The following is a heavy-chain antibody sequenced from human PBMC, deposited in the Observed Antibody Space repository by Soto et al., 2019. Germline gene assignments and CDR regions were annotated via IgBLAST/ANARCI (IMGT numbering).Heavy chain of an antibody. J-gene: IGHJ3*02. CDR1: GFTFSSYG. Sequence: LRLSCAAFGFTFSSYGMHWVRQAPGKGLEWVAVIWYDGGNKYYADSVKCRFTISRDNSKNTLYLHMNSLRAEDTAVYYGARERLQYYDSSVYYALEAFDIWGQGTILSVSS. V-gene: IGHV3-33*01. CDR3: ARERLQYYDSSVYYALEAFDI. D-gene: IGHD3-22*01. CDR2: IWYDGGNK.